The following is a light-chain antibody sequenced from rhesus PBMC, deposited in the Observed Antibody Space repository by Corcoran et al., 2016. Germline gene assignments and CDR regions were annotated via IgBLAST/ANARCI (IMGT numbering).Light chain of an antibody. Sequence: DIQMTQSPSSLSASVGDTVTITCRASQGSSSWLAWYQQKPGKAPKLLIYKASSLQRGGPSRFSGSGSGTDFTLTISSRQSEDFAPYYCQQYSSSPYSFGQGTKVEIK. CDR2: KAS. J-gene: IGKJ2*01. CDR1: QGSSSW. V-gene: IGKV1-22*01. CDR3: QQYSSSPYS.